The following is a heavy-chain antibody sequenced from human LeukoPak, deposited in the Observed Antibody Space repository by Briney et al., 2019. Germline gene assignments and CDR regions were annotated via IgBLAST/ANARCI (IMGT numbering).Heavy chain of an antibody. CDR3: ARVGVNGGILDY. V-gene: IGHV4-39*07. Sequence: SETLSLTCTVSGGSISSSSYYWGWIRQPPGKGLEWIGSIYYSGSTYYNPSLKSRVTISVDTSKNQFSLKLSSVTAADTAVYYCARVGVNGGILDYWSQGTLVTVSS. CDR1: GGSISSSSYY. CDR2: IYYSGST. D-gene: IGHD3-16*01. J-gene: IGHJ4*02.